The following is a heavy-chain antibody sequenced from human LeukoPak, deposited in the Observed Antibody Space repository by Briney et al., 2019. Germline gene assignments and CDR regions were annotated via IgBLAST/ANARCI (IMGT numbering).Heavy chain of an antibody. CDR3: ARDLDYFDY. CDR2: ISYDGSNK. Sequence: GGSLRLSCAASGFTFSSYAMHWVRQAPGKGLEWVAVISYDGSNKYYADSVKGRFTISRDNSKNTLYLQMNSLRAEDTAVYYCARDLDYFDYWGQGTLVTASS. J-gene: IGHJ4*02. CDR1: GFTFSSYA. V-gene: IGHV3-30*04.